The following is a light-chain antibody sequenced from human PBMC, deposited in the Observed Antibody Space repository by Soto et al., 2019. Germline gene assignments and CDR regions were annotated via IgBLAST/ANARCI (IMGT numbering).Light chain of an antibody. CDR2: DVN. CDR3: TSYTTGSTGV. Sequence: QSALTQPASVSGSPGPSITISCTGTSSDVGAYNYVSWCQHHPGKAPKLIIYDVNNRPSGVSNRFSGSKSGNTASLTISGLQADDEGYYYCTSYTTGSTGVFGGGTKLPVL. J-gene: IGLJ3*02. V-gene: IGLV2-14*03. CDR1: SSDVGAYNY.